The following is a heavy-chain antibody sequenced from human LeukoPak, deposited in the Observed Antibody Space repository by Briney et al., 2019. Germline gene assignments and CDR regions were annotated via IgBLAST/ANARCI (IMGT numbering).Heavy chain of an antibody. V-gene: IGHV4-34*01. CDR3: ARDQLERLSPYYYYYMDV. CDR2: INHSGST. Sequence: SETLSLTCAVYGGSFSGYYWSWIRQPPGKGLEWIGEINHSGSTNYNPSLKSRVTISVGTSKNQFSLKLSSVTAADTAVYYCARDQLERLSPYYYYYMDVWGKGTTVTVSS. D-gene: IGHD1-1*01. J-gene: IGHJ6*03. CDR1: GGSFSGYY.